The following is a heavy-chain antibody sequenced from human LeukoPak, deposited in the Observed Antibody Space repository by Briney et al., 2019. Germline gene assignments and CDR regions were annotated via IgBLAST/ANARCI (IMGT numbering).Heavy chain of an antibody. Sequence: GGSLRLSCAAPGFTFSNAWMSSVCQAPRKGLECVGRIKSKTDGGTTDYAAPVKGRFTIARDDSKNTLYLQMNSLKTEDTAVYYCLRGLNTPGDYWGQGTLVTDSS. CDR2: IKSKTDGGTT. V-gene: IGHV3-15*01. CDR3: LRGLNTPGDY. J-gene: IGHJ4*02. CDR1: GFTFSNAW. D-gene: IGHD2-2*02.